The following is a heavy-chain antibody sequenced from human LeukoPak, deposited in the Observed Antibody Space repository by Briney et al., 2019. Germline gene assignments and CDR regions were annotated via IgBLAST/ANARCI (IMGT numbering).Heavy chain of an antibody. CDR3: AVDIRVRGVIDYYYYGMDV. J-gene: IGHJ6*02. Sequence: SETLSLTCTASGCTISSYYWSWIRQPPGKGLEWIGDIYYSGSTNYNPSPKSRVTISVDTSNNNFSLQQSTVPAADAAVYYCAVDIRVRGVIDYYYYGMDVWGQGTTVTVSS. CDR2: IYYSGST. V-gene: IGHV4-59*01. CDR1: GCTISSYY. D-gene: IGHD3-10*01.